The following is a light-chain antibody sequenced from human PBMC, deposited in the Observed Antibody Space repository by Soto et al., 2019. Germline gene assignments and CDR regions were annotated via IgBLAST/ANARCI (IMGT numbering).Light chain of an antibody. CDR1: SSDVGGYNY. CDR2: EVT. V-gene: IGLV2-8*01. J-gene: IGLJ1*01. Sequence: QSALTQPPSASGSPGQSVTISCTGTSSDVGGYNYVSWYQQHPGKAPKLMIYEVTKRPSGVPDRFSGSKSGNTASLTVSGLQAEDEADYYCGSYAGSTSVFGTGTKLTVL. CDR3: GSYAGSTSV.